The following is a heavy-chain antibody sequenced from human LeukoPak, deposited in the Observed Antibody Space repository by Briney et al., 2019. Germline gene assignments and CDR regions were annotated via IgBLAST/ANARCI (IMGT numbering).Heavy chain of an antibody. Sequence: GGFLRLSCAASGFTFSSYAMHWVRQAPGKGLEWVAVISYDGGNKYYADSVKGRFTISRDNSKNTLYLQMNSLRAEDTAVYYCARDHGGYSGYDAFDYWGQGTLVTVSS. V-gene: IGHV3-30*04. J-gene: IGHJ4*02. CDR2: ISYDGGNK. D-gene: IGHD5-12*01. CDR1: GFTFSSYA. CDR3: ARDHGGYSGYDAFDY.